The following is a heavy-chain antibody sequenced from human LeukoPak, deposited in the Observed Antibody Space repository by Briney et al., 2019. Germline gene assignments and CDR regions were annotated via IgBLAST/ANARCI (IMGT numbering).Heavy chain of an antibody. CDR1: GGSISSGSYY. V-gene: IGHV4-61*02. CDR2: IYTSGST. D-gene: IGHD2-15*01. Sequence: PSQTLSLTCTVSGGSISSGSYYWSWIRQPAGKGLEWIVRIYTSGSTNYNPSLKSRVTISVDTSKNQFSLKLSSVTAADTAVYYCARDLVVVGGHRAFDIWGQGTMVTVSS. CDR3: ARDLVVVGGHRAFDI. J-gene: IGHJ3*02.